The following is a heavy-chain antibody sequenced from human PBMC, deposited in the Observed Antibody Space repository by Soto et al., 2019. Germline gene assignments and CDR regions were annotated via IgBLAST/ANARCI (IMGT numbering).Heavy chain of an antibody. J-gene: IGHJ6*02. Sequence: GESLKISCKASGYDFTSYWIGWVRQKPGKGLEWMGMIYPGDSDTRDSPSFQGQVTISADKSTTSAYLQWSNLKASDTALYFCVSSSFLRSGDLFHGLDVWGQGTTVTVSS. CDR1: GYDFTSYW. V-gene: IGHV5-51*01. D-gene: IGHD3-10*01. CDR2: IYPGDSDT. CDR3: VSSSFLRSGDLFHGLDV.